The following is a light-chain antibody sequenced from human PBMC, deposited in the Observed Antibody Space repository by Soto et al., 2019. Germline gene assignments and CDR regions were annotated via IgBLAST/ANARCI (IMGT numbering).Light chain of an antibody. CDR3: QHYKSYPIT. Sequence: DVQMTQSPPSLSAFVGDRVTITCRASQDIRNYLAWFQQKPGKAPKSLIYAASSLHSGVPSEFSGSGSGTDFTLPIASLQPEDSATYYGQHYKSYPITFGQGTRLESK. CDR2: AAS. J-gene: IGKJ5*01. V-gene: IGKV1-16*02. CDR1: QDIRNY.